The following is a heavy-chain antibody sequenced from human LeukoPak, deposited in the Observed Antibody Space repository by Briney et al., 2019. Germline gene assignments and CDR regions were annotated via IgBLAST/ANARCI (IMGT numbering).Heavy chain of an antibody. CDR3: AKSGAVAPFDY. CDR1: GFTFSSYA. J-gene: IGHJ4*02. Sequence: GGSLRLSCAASGFTFSSYAMHWVRQAPGKGLEWVAVISYDGSNKYYADSVKGRFTISRDNSKNTLYLQMNSLRAEDTAVYYCAKSGAVAPFDYWGQGTLVTVSS. V-gene: IGHV3-30-3*02. D-gene: IGHD6-13*01. CDR2: ISYDGSNK.